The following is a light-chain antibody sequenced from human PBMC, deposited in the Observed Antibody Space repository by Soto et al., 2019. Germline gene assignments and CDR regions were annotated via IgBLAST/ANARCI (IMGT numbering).Light chain of an antibody. V-gene: IGKV1-5*01. Sequence: DIQMTQSPSTLSASVGDRVSITCRASQGISAWLAWYQQKPGKAPKLLIYDASILNGGVPSRFSGSGSGTEFTLIISSLQPDDFATYYSQQYGSYPRTFGQGTTVDIK. CDR1: QGISAW. CDR3: QQYGSYPRT. CDR2: DAS. J-gene: IGKJ1*01.